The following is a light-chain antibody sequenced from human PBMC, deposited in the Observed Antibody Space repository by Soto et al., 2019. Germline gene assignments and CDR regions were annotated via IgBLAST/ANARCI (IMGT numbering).Light chain of an antibody. J-gene: IGKJ5*01. V-gene: IGKV3-15*01. CDR1: HSVNSQ. Sequence: MSQSPSTLSVSQGERVTLPCRTSHSVNSQVAWYQQKPGQAPRLLLYGASTRATGIPVRFSGSGFGTEFTLTISSLQSEDFAVYCCQQYKNWPLFGQGTRLEIK. CDR2: GAS. CDR3: QQYKNWPL.